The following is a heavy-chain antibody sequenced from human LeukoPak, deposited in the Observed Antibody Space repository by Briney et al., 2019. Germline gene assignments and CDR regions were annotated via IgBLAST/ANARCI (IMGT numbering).Heavy chain of an antibody. CDR2: ISSSSSYI. CDR3: ARECGGDCLGAFDI. V-gene: IGHV3-21*01. Sequence: PGGSLRLSCAASGFTFSSYSMNWVRQAPGKGLEWVSSISSSSSYIYYADSVKGRFTISRDNAKNSLYLQMNSLRAEDTAVYYCARECGGDCLGAFDIWGQGTMVTVSS. J-gene: IGHJ3*02. CDR1: GFTFSSYS. D-gene: IGHD2-21*02.